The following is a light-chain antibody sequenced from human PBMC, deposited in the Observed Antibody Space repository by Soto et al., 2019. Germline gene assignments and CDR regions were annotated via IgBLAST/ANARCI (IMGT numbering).Light chain of an antibody. CDR3: QQYKDWPTT. V-gene: IGKV3-15*01. Sequence: EVVMTQSPATLSVSPGERATLSCRASQSVSSAVAWYQQKRGQAPRLLIYGASTRATGIPARFSGSGSGTQFTLTISSLQSEDFALYYCQQYKDWPTTFGQGTKVAIK. J-gene: IGKJ1*01. CDR2: GAS. CDR1: QSVSSA.